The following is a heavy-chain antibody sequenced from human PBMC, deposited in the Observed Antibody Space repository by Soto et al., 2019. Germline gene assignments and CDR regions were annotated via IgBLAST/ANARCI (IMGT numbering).Heavy chain of an antibody. Sequence: PGGSLRLSCAASGFTFSSYGMHWVRQAPGKGLEWVAVIWYDGSNKYYADSVKGRFTISRDNSKNTLYLQMNSLRAEDTAVYYCARWTTMVRGVNIPSYYYYGMDVWGQGTTVTSP. J-gene: IGHJ6*02. V-gene: IGHV3-33*01. CDR1: GFTFSSYG. CDR2: IWYDGSNK. CDR3: ARWTTMVRGVNIPSYYYYGMDV. D-gene: IGHD3-10*01.